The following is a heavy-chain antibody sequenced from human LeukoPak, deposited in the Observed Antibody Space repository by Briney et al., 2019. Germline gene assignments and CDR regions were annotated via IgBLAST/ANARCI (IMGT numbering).Heavy chain of an antibody. Sequence: SETLSLTCIVSGGSISSYYWSWIRQPPGKGLEWIGYIYYSGSTNYNPSLKSRVTISVDTSKNQFSLKLSSVTAADTAVYYCARHGSGWYADFDYWGQGTLVTVSS. J-gene: IGHJ4*02. CDR2: IYYSGST. D-gene: IGHD6-19*01. CDR3: ARHGSGWYADFDY. V-gene: IGHV4-59*08. CDR1: GGSISSYY.